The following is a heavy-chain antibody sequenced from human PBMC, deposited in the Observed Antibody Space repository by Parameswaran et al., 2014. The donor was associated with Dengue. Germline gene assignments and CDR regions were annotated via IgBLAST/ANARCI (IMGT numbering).Heavy chain of an antibody. CDR2: ISAYNGKT. CDR3: VRCSSTTCLPDYYYYGVDV. V-gene: IGHV1-18*01. Sequence: WVRQAPGQGLEWMGWISAYNGKTNYAQKLQGRVTMTTDTSTSTAHMELRSLRSDDTAVYYCVRCSSTTCLPDYYYYGVDVWGQGTTVTVSS. D-gene: IGHD2-2*01. J-gene: IGHJ6*02.